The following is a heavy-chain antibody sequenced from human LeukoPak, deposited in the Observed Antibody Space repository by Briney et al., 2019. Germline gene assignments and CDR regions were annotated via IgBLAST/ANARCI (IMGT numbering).Heavy chain of an antibody. CDR1: GFTFSSYG. J-gene: IGHJ4*02. Sequence: PGGSLRLSCAASGFTFSSYGMHWVRQAPGKGLEWVAVISYDGSNKYYADSVKGRFTISRDNSKNTLYLQMNSLRAEDTAVYYCAKDLELLWFGETAAAFDYWGQGTLVTVSS. V-gene: IGHV3-30*18. CDR3: AKDLELLWFGETAAAFDY. D-gene: IGHD3-10*01. CDR2: ISYDGSNK.